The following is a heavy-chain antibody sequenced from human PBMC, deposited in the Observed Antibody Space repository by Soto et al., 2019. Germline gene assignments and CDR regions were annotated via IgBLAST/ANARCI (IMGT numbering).Heavy chain of an antibody. J-gene: IGHJ4*02. Sequence: ASVKVSCKASGYTFTGYYIHWVRQAPGQGLEWMGWINPNSGGTNYAQKFQGWVTMTRDTSISTAYMELSRLRSDDTAVYYCARSSLLWFGELLVGGFDYWGQGTLVTVSS. V-gene: IGHV1-2*04. CDR1: GYTFTGYY. CDR3: ARSSLLWFGELLVGGFDY. CDR2: INPNSGGT. D-gene: IGHD3-10*01.